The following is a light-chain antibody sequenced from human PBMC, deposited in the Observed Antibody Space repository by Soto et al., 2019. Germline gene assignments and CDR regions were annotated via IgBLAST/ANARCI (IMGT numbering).Light chain of an antibody. CDR3: QQSYSRPRT. J-gene: IGKJ1*01. Sequence: DVQMTQSPTTLSASVGDRVTITCRASQSISSWLAWYQQKPGKAPKLLIYDASNLESGVPSRFSGSGSGTDFTLTISSLQPEDVATYFCQQSYSRPRTFGQGTKVDIK. CDR1: QSISSW. CDR2: DAS. V-gene: IGKV1-5*01.